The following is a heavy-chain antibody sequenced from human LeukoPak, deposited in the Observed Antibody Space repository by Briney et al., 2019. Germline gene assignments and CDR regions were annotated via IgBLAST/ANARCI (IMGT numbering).Heavy chain of an antibody. CDR3: AKNYGDYVGWFDP. D-gene: IGHD4-17*01. CDR1: GFTFSSYG. Sequence: GGSLRLSRAASGFTFSSYGMHWVRQAPGKGLEWVAVISYDGSDKYYADSVKGRFTISRDNSKNTLYLQMNSLRAEDTAVYYCAKNYGDYVGWFDPWGQGTLVTVSS. J-gene: IGHJ5*02. V-gene: IGHV3-30*18. CDR2: ISYDGSDK.